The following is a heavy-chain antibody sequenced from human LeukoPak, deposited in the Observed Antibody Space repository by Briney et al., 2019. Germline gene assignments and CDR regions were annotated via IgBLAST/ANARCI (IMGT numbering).Heavy chain of an antibody. J-gene: IGHJ4*02. CDR3: ARDNGGGSFLPQGFDY. V-gene: IGHV4-39*07. D-gene: IGHD2-15*01. CDR1: GGSISSSSSY. CDR2: IYYSGST. Sequence: SETLSLTCTVSGGSISSSSSYWGWIRQPPGKGLEWIGSIYYSGSTYYNPSLKSRVTISVDTSKNQFSLKLSSVTAADTAVYFCARDNGGGSFLPQGFDYWGQGTLVTDSS.